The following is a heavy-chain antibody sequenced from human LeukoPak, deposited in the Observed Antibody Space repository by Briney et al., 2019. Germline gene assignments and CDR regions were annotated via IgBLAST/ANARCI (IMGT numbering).Heavy chain of an antibody. CDR1: GYTFTTYG. J-gene: IGHJ4*02. V-gene: IGHV1-18*01. Sequence: ASVKVSCRSSGYTFTTYGITWVRQAPGQGLEWMGWISTYNGNTNYAQKLQGRVTMTTDTSTSTAYMELRSLRSDDTAMYYCARDRMDTVTYFDYWGQGNLVTVSS. CDR3: ARDRMDTVTYFDY. D-gene: IGHD4-17*01. CDR2: ISTYNGNT.